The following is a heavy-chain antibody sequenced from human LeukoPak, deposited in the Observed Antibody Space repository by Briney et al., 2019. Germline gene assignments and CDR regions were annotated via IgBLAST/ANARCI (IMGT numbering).Heavy chain of an antibody. J-gene: IGHJ5*02. CDR3: ARTFDYGDNWFDP. CDR2: INWIGGST. V-gene: IGHV3-20*04. D-gene: IGHD4-17*01. Sequence: GGSLRLSCAASGFTFGDYGMSWVRQVPGKGLEWVSGINWIGGSTGYADSVKGRFTISRDNAKNSLYLQMNSLRAEDTAVYYCARTFDYGDNWFDPWGQGTLVTVSS. CDR1: GFTFGDYG.